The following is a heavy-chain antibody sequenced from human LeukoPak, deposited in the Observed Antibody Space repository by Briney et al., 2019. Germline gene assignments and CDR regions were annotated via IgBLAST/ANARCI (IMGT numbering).Heavy chain of an antibody. CDR2: IYYSGST. CDR3: ARGGNYGDYDGYFDY. J-gene: IGHJ4*02. CDR1: GGSISSYY. Sequence: SETLSLTCTVSGGSISSYYWSWIRQPPGKGLEWTGYIYYSGSTNYNPSLRSRVTISVDTSKNLFSLKLSSVTAADTAVYYCARGGNYGDYDGYFDYWDQGTLVTVSS. D-gene: IGHD4-17*01. V-gene: IGHV4-59*08.